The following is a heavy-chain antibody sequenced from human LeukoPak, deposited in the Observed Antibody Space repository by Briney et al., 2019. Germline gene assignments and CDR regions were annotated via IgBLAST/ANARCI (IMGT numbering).Heavy chain of an antibody. CDR2: INSDGSST. CDR1: GFTFSSYW. V-gene: IGHV3-74*01. D-gene: IGHD3-10*01. Sequence: GGSLRVSCAASGFTFSSYWMHWVRQAPGKGLVWVSRINSDGSSTNYADSVKGRFTISRDNAKNTLYLHMNSLRAEDTAVYYCARASKSYYNVDYYYYMDVWGKGTTVTISS. J-gene: IGHJ6*03. CDR3: ARASKSYYNVDYYYYMDV.